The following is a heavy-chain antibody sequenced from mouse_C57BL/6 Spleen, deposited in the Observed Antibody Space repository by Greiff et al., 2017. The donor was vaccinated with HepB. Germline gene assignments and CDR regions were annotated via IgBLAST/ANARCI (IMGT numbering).Heavy chain of an antibody. CDR3: ARDEVDYYAMDY. CDR1: GYAFSSSW. J-gene: IGHJ4*01. Sequence: VQLQQSGPELVKPGASVKISCKASGYAFSSSWMNWVKQRPGKGLEWIGRIYPGDGDTNYNGKFKGKATLTADKSSSTAYMQLSSLTSEDSAVYFCARDEVDYYAMDYRGQGTSVTVSS. CDR2: IYPGDGDT. V-gene: IGHV1-82*01. D-gene: IGHD1-3*01.